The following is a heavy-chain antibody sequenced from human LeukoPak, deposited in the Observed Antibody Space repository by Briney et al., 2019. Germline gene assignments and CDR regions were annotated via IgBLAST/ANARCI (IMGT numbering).Heavy chain of an antibody. V-gene: IGHV4-59*08. Sequence: SETLSLTCTVSGGSISSYYWSWIRQPPGKGLEWIGYIYYSGSTNYNPSLKSRVTISVDTSKNQFSLKLSSVTAADTAVYYCARLRMVRGVIRPTRQYYLDYWGQGTLVTVSS. J-gene: IGHJ4*02. CDR1: GGSISSYY. CDR3: ARLRMVRGVIRPTRQYYLDY. D-gene: IGHD3-10*01. CDR2: IYYSGST.